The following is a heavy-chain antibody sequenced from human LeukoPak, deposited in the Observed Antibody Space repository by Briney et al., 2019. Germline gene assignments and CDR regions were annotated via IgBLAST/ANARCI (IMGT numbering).Heavy chain of an antibody. J-gene: IGHJ4*02. CDR1: GDSVSSSRYY. V-gene: IGHV4-39*01. CDR3: ARQDYDFWSGYYDY. Sequence: SETLSLTCIVSGDSVSSSRYYWGWIRQPPGRGLEWIGSIYYSGTTFYNPSLKSRVTISVDTSKNQFSMKLTSVTATDTAVYFCARQDYDFWSGYYDYWGQGTLVTVSS. CDR2: IYYSGTT. D-gene: IGHD3-3*01.